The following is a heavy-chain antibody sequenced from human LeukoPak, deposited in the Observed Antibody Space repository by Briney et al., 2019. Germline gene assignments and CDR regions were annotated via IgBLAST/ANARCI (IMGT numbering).Heavy chain of an antibody. V-gene: IGHV3-23*02. J-gene: IGHJ4*01. CDR3: ANGAHRDYSHYHFDS. D-gene: IGHD4-11*01. CDR2: ITCLGERT. Sequence: GESLRLSCAASGFTVSRYCMRWVRQAPGKGLEWVSAITCLGERTYHGDSVKGRFTISSHHSKNTILLQMTRLRGEATAVYYCANGAHRDYSHYHFDSSGHGALVTVSS. CDR1: GFTVSRYC.